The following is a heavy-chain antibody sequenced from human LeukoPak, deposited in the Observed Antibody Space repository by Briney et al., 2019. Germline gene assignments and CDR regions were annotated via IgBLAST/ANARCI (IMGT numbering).Heavy chain of an antibody. V-gene: IGHV3-21*01. CDR1: GFTFSSYS. D-gene: IGHD3-10*01. J-gene: IGHJ4*02. Sequence: PGGSLRLSCAASGFTFSSYSMNWVRQAPGKGLEWVSSISSSSSYIYYADSVKGRFTISRDNAKNSLYLQMNSLRAEDTAVYYCARGSSAYGSGRYRLYYFDYWGQGTLVTVSS. CDR3: ARGSSAYGSGRYRLYYFDY. CDR2: ISSSSSYI.